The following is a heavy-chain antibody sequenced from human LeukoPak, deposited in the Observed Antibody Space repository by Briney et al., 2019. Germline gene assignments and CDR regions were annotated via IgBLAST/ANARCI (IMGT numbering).Heavy chain of an antibody. Sequence: GGSLRLPCAASGFTFSSYGMHWVRQAPGKGLEWVAVIWYDGSNKYYTGSVKGRFTISRDNSKNTLYLQMNSLRAEDTAVYYCARDYYYGSGSLTYYYYGMDVWGKGTTVTVSS. CDR3: ARDYYYGSGSLTYYYYGMDV. CDR1: GFTFSSYG. V-gene: IGHV3-33*01. D-gene: IGHD3-10*01. CDR2: IWYDGSNK. J-gene: IGHJ6*04.